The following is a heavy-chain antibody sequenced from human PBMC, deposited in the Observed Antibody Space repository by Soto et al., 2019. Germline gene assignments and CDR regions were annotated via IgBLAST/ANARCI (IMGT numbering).Heavy chain of an antibody. CDR3: AKESWGHAFDT. CDR2: IRGSGYTT. Sequence: GGSLRLSCAASGFTFSTYAMSWVRQAPGRGLEWVSAIRGSGYTTYYADSVKGRFTISRDKSKSTLSLQMNSLRGEDTAVYYCAKESWGHAFDTWGQGTMVTVSS. D-gene: IGHD7-27*01. J-gene: IGHJ3*02. V-gene: IGHV3-23*01. CDR1: GFTFSTYA.